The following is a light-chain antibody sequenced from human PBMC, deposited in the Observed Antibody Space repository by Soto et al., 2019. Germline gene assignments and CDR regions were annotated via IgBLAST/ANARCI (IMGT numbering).Light chain of an antibody. Sequence: DIQMTQSPSSLSASVGDRVTIXXQASQDIRKYLNWYQQKPGKAPKXLIYDTSNLETGVPSRFSGSGSGTDFTFTISSLQPEDIATYYCQQYDNLVTFGGGTKVDIK. CDR3: QQYDNLVT. J-gene: IGKJ4*01. V-gene: IGKV1-33*01. CDR2: DTS. CDR1: QDIRKY.